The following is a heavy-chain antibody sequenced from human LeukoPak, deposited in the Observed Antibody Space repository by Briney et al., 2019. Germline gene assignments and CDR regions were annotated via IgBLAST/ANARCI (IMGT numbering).Heavy chain of an antibody. CDR1: GYTFTSYA. CDR3: ARDRSTGRYYGSGSYDY. Sequence: PEASVKVSCKASGYTFTSYAMHWVRQAPGQGLEWMGWINAGNGDTKYSQNFQGRVTITRDTSANTAYMELSSLRSEDTAVYYCARDRSTGRYYGSGSYDYWGQGTLVTVSS. V-gene: IGHV1-3*01. J-gene: IGHJ4*02. CDR2: INAGNGDT. D-gene: IGHD3-10*01.